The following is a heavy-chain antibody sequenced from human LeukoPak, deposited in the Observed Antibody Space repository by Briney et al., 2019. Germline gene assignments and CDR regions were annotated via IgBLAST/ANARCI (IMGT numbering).Heavy chain of an antibody. CDR2: ISGSGGST. CDR3: AKAAIAAAGRVEDYYYYMDV. D-gene: IGHD6-13*01. Sequence: GGTLRLSCAASGFTFSSYGMSWVRQAPGKGLEWVSAISGSGGSTYYADSVKGRFTVSRDNSKNTLYLQMNSLRAEDTALYYCAKAAIAAAGRVEDYYYYMDVWGKGTTVTVSS. CDR1: GFTFSSYG. J-gene: IGHJ6*03. V-gene: IGHV3-23*01.